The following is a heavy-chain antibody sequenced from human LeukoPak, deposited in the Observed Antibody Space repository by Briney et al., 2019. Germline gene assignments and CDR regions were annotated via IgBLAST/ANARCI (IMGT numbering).Heavy chain of an antibody. CDR3: ARAHDSSGYYYDY. CDR2: ISGSGGST. J-gene: IGHJ4*02. D-gene: IGHD3-22*01. V-gene: IGHV3-23*01. CDR1: GFTFSGYA. Sequence: PGGSLRLSCAASGFTFSGYAMSWVRQAPGKGLEWVSAISGSGGSTYYADSVKGRFTISRDNSKNTLYLQMNSLRAEDTAVYYCARAHDSSGYYYDYWGQGTLVTVSS.